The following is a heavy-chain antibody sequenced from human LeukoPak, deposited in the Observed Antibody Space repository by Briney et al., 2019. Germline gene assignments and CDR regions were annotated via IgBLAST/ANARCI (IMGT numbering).Heavy chain of an antibody. J-gene: IGHJ4*02. D-gene: IGHD4-23*01. CDR2: IYYSGST. CDR3: ARVCGGVYYFDY. CDR1: GGSISSGGYY. Sequence: PSETLSLTCTVSGGSISSGGYYWSWIRQHPGKGLEWIGYIYYSGSTYYNPSLKSRVTISVDTSKNQFSLKLSSVTAADTAVYYCARVCGGVYYFDYWGQGTLVTVS. V-gene: IGHV4-31*03.